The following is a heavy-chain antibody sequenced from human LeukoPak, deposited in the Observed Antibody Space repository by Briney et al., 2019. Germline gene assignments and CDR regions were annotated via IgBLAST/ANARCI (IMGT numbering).Heavy chain of an antibody. J-gene: IGHJ3*02. D-gene: IGHD3-3*01. V-gene: IGHV1-69*05. CDR1: GGTFSSYA. Sequence: GPSVEVSCKASGGTFSSYAISWVRQAPGQGLEWMGRIIPIFGTANYAQKFQGRVTITTDESTSTAYMELSSLRSEDTAVYYCARDLWGATYYDFWSGYSDAFDIWGQGKMVTVSS. CDR3: ARDLWGATYYDFWSGYSDAFDI. CDR2: IIPIFGTA.